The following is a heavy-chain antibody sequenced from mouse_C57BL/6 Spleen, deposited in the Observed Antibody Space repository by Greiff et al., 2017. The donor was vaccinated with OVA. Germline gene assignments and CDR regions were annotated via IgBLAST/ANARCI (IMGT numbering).Heavy chain of an antibody. Sequence: VQLQQSGPELVKPGASVKISCKASGYTFTDYYMNWVKQSHGKSLEWIGDINPNNGGTSYNQKFKGKATLTVDKSSSTAYMELRSLTSEDSAVYYCARSYYRNYGAYWGQGTLVTVSA. V-gene: IGHV1-26*01. CDR3: ARSYYRNYGAY. CDR1: GYTFTDYY. CDR2: INPNNGGT. D-gene: IGHD2-10*01. J-gene: IGHJ3*01.